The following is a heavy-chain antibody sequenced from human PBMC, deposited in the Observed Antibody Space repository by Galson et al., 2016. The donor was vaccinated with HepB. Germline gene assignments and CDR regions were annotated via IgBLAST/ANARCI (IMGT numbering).Heavy chain of an antibody. CDR3: ARRALGNMVGGEFWYFDL. CDR2: IDPSDSYT. J-gene: IGHJ2*01. V-gene: IGHV5-10-1*01. Sequence: QYGAEVKKPGESLRISCENSGDNFVDYWIAWVRQMPGKGLEWVGRIDPSDSYTSYSPSFEGHVIISADKSTNTAYLRWSSLRAADSGIYYGARRALGNMVGGEFWYFDLWGRGTLVSVSS. D-gene: IGHD3-10*01. CDR1: GDNFVDYW.